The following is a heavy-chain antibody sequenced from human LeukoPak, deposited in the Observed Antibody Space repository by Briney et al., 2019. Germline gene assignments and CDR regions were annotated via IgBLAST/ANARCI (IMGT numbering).Heavy chain of an antibody. Sequence: ASVKVSCKASGYTFNSYGISWVRQAPGQGLEWMGWITAYNGNTNYAQKFRGRVTMTTDTSTSTANMELRSLRSDDTAVYYCARGQSNRLLWVGESLSNINPFDYWGQGTLVTVSS. J-gene: IGHJ4*02. CDR3: ARGQSNRLLWVGESLSNINPFDY. V-gene: IGHV1-18*01. D-gene: IGHD3-10*01. CDR1: GYTFNSYG. CDR2: ITAYNGNT.